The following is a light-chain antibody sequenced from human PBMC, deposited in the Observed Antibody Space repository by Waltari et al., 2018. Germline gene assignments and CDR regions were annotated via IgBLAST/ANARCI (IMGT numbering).Light chain of an antibody. CDR1: QSVSIY. CDR2: AAS. CDR3: QQSFTTPQNT. Sequence: DIQMTQSPSSLSASVGDRVTITCRASQSVSIYVNWYQQKPGKAPNLLIYAASSLQSGVPSRFSGSGSGTDFSLTISSLQPGDFATYDCQQSFTTPQNTFGQGTRLEIK. V-gene: IGKV1-39*01. J-gene: IGKJ2*01.